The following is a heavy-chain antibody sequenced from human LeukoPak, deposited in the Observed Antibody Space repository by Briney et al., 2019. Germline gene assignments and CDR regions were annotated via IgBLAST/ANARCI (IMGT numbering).Heavy chain of an antibody. CDR2: IYYSGST. CDR1: GGSISSSSYY. CDR3: ASQPDAADNYYDSSGYMDV. D-gene: IGHD3-22*01. J-gene: IGHJ6*03. V-gene: IGHV4-39*01. Sequence: SETLSLTCTVSGGSISSSSYYWGWIRQPPGKGLEWIGSIYYSGSTYYNPSLKSRVTISVDTSKKQFSLKLSSVTAADTAVYYCASQPDAADNYYDSSGYMDVWGKGTTVTISS.